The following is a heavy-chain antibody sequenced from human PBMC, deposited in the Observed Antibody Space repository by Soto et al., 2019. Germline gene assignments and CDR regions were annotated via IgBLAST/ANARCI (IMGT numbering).Heavy chain of an antibody. CDR3: ARGYYGSGSYPTPFDF. CDR2: IYYSGST. J-gene: IGHJ4*02. D-gene: IGHD3-10*01. CDR1: GGSISSYY. Sequence: PSETLSLTCTVSGGSISSYYWSWIRQPPGKGLEWIGYIYYSGSTHYNPSLKSRVTISVDTSKNQFSLKLSSVTAADTAVYYCARGYYGSGSYPTPFDFWGQGTLVTLSS. V-gene: IGHV4-59*01.